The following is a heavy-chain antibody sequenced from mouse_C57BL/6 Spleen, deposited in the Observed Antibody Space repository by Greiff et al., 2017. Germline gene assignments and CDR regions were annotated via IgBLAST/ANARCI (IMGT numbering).Heavy chain of an antibody. V-gene: IGHV1-54*01. J-gene: IGHJ2*01. CDR1: GYAFTNYL. CDR3: ARGLYPDY. CDR2: INPGSGGT. D-gene: IGHD2-12*01. Sequence: QVQLKESGAELVRPGTSVKVSCKASGYAFTNYLIEWVKQRPGQGLEWIGVINPGSGGTNYNEKFKGKATLTADKSSSTAYMQLSSLTSEDSAVYFCARGLYPDYWGQGTTLTVSS.